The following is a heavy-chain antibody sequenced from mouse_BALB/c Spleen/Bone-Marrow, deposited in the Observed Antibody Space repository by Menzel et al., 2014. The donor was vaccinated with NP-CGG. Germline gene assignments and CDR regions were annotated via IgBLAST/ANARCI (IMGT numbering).Heavy chain of an antibody. CDR3: TRKYGPLYYFDY. D-gene: IGHD2-10*02. Sequence: QVQLQQSGAELVRPGASVKLSCKASGYTFTSYWINWVKQRPGQGLEWIGNIYPSDSYTNYNQKFKDKATLTVDKSSSTAYMQLSSPTSEDSAVYYCTRKYGPLYYFDYWDQGTTLTVSS. V-gene: IGHV1-69*02. J-gene: IGHJ2*01. CDR2: IYPSDSYT. CDR1: GYTFTSYW.